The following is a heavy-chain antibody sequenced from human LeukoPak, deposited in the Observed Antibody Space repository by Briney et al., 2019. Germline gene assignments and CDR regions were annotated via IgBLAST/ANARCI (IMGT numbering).Heavy chain of an antibody. CDR2: IWYDGGNK. CDR3: AREYYYDISGCFLDY. CDR1: GFTFSSYG. V-gene: IGHV3-33*01. J-gene: IGHJ4*02. D-gene: IGHD3-22*01. Sequence: GGSLRLSCAASGFTFSSYGMHWVRQAPGKGLEWVALIWYDGGNKYFADSVKGRFTISRDNSQNTLYLQMNSLRAEDTAVYYCAREYYYDISGCFLDYWGQGTLVTVSS.